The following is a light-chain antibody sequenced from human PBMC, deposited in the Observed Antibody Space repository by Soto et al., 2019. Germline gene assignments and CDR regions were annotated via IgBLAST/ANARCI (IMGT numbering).Light chain of an antibody. J-gene: IGKJ1*01. V-gene: IGKV3-15*01. CDR2: GAS. Sequence: EIEITLAGVRLYLYPWDRVIVSFMASQIFITNLAWYQQSPGQAPRLLIYGASTRATGIPARFSGSGSGTEFTLTICRLESEDCTVYYSQQAHSWRWTFCEGTKVDIK. CDR3: QQAHSWRWT. CDR1: QIFITN.